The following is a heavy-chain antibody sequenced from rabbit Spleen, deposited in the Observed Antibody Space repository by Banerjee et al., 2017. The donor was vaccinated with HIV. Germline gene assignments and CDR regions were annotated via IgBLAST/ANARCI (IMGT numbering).Heavy chain of an antibody. V-gene: IGHV1S40*01. CDR3: AREVAVKFNL. CDR2: IEGGSSGFT. D-gene: IGHD4-1*01. CDR1: GVSFSGSSY. Sequence: QSLEESGGDLVNPGASLTLTCIASGVSFSGSSYMCWVRQAPGKGLEWIACIEGGSSGFTYSATWAKGRFTISKTSSTTVTLQMTGLTAADTAAYFCAREVAVKFNLWGQGTLVTVS. J-gene: IGHJ4*01.